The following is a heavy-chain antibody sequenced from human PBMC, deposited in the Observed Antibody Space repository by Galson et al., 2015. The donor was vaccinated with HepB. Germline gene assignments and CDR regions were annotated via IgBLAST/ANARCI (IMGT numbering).Heavy chain of an antibody. CDR3: ARGGTYYYDSSGYGY. D-gene: IGHD3-22*01. Sequence: SLRLSCAASGFTFSSYWMSWVRQAPGKGLEWVSSISSSSSYIYYADSVKGRFTISRGNAKNSLYLQMDSLRAEDTAVYYCARGGTYYYDSSGYGYWGQGTLVTVSS. V-gene: IGHV3-21*01. J-gene: IGHJ4*02. CDR1: GFTFSSYW. CDR2: ISSSSSYI.